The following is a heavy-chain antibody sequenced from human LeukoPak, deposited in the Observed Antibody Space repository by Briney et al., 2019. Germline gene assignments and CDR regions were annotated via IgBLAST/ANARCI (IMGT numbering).Heavy chain of an antibody. CDR3: ARDSGSDAFDI. CDR2: ISPYNGNT. Sequence: ASVKVSCKASGYTLTTYGISWVRQSPGQGLEGLGWISPYNGNTNYAQTLQGRVTMTTDTSTSTAYMELRSVRSDDTAVYYCARDSGSDAFDIWGQGTMVTVSS. V-gene: IGHV1-18*01. J-gene: IGHJ3*02. CDR1: GYTLTTYG. D-gene: IGHD6-19*01.